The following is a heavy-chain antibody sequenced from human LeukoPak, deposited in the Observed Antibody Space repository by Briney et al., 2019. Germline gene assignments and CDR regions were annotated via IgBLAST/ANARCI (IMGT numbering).Heavy chain of an antibody. CDR1: GYFFTAYY. Sequence: ASVKVSCKTSGYFFTAYYLHWVRQAPGQGLEWMGRIHPNNGDTNYAQKLQGRVTMTTDTSTSTAYMELSSLRSEDTAVYYCARNPQYYYDSSGYSRFDPWGQGTLVTVSS. V-gene: IGHV1-2*06. D-gene: IGHD3-22*01. CDR2: IHPNNGDT. J-gene: IGHJ5*02. CDR3: ARNPQYYYDSSGYSRFDP.